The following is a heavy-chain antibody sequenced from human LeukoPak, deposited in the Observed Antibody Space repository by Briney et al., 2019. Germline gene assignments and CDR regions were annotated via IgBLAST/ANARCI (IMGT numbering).Heavy chain of an antibody. Sequence: PGGSLGLSCAASGFTFSNYAMNWVRQAPGKGLEWVSSISDGGGTTYYADSVKGRFTISRDNSKNTLYLHMNSLRAEDTAVYYCAKVVEVVVVAASFDYWGEGTLVSVCS. CDR2: ISDGGGTT. D-gene: IGHD2-15*01. CDR1: GFTFSNYA. J-gene: IGHJ4*02. V-gene: IGHV3-23*01. CDR3: AKVVEVVVVAASFDY.